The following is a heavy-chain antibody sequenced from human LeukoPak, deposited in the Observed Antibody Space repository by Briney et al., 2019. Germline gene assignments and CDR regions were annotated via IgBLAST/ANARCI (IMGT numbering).Heavy chain of an antibody. J-gene: IGHJ4*02. CDR1: GYTFTGYY. V-gene: IGHV1-2*02. D-gene: IGHD4-17*01. CDR2: INPNSGGT. Sequence: ASVKVSCKASGYTFTGYYMHWVRQAPGQGLEWMGWINPNSGGTNYAQKFQGRVTMTRDTSISTAYMGLSRLRSDDTAVYYCARDFTVATPSFDYWGQGTLVTVSS. CDR3: ARDFTVATPSFDY.